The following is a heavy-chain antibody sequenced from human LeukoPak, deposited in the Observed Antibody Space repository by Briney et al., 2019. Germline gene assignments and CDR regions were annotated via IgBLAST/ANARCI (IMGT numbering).Heavy chain of an antibody. J-gene: IGHJ3*02. CDR3: ARDGITMVRGVTAFDI. V-gene: IGHV3-21*01. CDR2: ISSGSSYI. CDR1: GFTFSSYS. Sequence: PGGSLRLSCAASGFTFSSYSMNWVRQAPGKGLEWVSSISSGSSYIYYADSLKGRFTISRDNAKNSLYLQMNSLRADDTAVYYCARDGITMVRGVTAFDIWSQGTKVTVSS. D-gene: IGHD3-10*01.